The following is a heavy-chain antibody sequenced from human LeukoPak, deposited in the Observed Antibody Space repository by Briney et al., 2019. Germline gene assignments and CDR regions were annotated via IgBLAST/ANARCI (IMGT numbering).Heavy chain of an antibody. V-gene: IGHV1-24*01. CDR3: ATEYSGSALGAFDI. CDR2: VDPEDGET. Sequence: ASVKVSCKVSGYTLTELSMHWVRQAPGKGLEWMGGVDPEDGETIYTQKFQDRVTMTEDTSSDTAYMELSTLRSEDTAVYYCATEYSGSALGAFDIWGQGTMVTVSS. CDR1: GYTLTELS. D-gene: IGHD1-26*01. J-gene: IGHJ3*02.